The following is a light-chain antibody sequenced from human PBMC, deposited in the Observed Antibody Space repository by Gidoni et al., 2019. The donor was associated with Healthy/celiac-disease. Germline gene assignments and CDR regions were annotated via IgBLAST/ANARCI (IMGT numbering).Light chain of an antibody. CDR3: QQYNNWPPV. V-gene: IGKV3-15*01. J-gene: IGKJ3*01. CDR1: QSVSSN. CDR2: GAS. Sequence: EIVMTQSPATLSVSPGERATLSCRASQSVSSNLAWYQQKPGQAPRLLIYGASTRATGIPARFTLTISSLQSEDFAVYYCQQYNNWPPVFGPGTKVDIK.